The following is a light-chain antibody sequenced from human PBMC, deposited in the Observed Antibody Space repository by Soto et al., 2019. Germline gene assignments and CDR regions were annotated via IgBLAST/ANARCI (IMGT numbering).Light chain of an antibody. Sequence: ENVLTQSPGTLSLSPGERATLSCRASQSVSSSYLAWYQQKPGQAPRLLIYDASSRATGIPDRFSGSGSGTDFTLTISRLEPDDFAVYYCQQYSSSPTFGQGTKVEIK. CDR1: QSVSSSY. V-gene: IGKV3-20*01. J-gene: IGKJ1*01. CDR2: DAS. CDR3: QQYSSSPT.